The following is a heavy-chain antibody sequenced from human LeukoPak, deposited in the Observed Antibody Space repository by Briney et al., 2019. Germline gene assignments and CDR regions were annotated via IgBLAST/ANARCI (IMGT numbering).Heavy chain of an antibody. CDR3: AKGGCSGGSCYSRSYGNRNFDY. D-gene: IGHD2-15*01. CDR2: ISYDGSNK. Sequence: GGSLRLSCAASEFTSSSYGMHWVRQAPGKGLEWVAVISYDGSNKYYADSVKGRFTISRDNSKNTLYLQMNSLRAEDTAVYYCAKGGCSGGSCYSRSYGNRNFDYWGQGTLVTVSS. CDR1: EFTSSSYG. J-gene: IGHJ4*02. V-gene: IGHV3-30*18.